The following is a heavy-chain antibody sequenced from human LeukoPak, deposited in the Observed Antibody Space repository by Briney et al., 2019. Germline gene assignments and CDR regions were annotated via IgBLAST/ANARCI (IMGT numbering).Heavy chain of an antibody. CDR1: GFTFSSYA. CDR2: ISGSGGST. J-gene: IGHJ4*02. CDR3: AKGDSSSWSPDY. Sequence: GGSLRLSCAASGFTFSSYAMSWVRQAPGKGLEWVSPISGSGGSTYYADSVKGRFTISRDNSKNTLYLQMNSLRAEDTAVYYCAKGDSSSWSPDYWGQGTLVTVSS. D-gene: IGHD6-13*01. V-gene: IGHV3-23*01.